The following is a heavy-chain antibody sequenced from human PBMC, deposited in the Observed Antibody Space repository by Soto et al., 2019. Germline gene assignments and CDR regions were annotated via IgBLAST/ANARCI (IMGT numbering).Heavy chain of an antibody. CDR3: AASIFYYVMDF. Sequence: GASAKLSCKECCEAITSNSMMWVRQATGQGLEWMGWISAYNCNTNYAQKLQGRVTMTTDTSTSTAYLQWSSLKASDSSIYYCAASIFYYVMDFLVQGTTV. V-gene: IGHV1-18*01. CDR2: ISAYNCNT. J-gene: IGHJ6*02. CDR1: CEAITSNS.